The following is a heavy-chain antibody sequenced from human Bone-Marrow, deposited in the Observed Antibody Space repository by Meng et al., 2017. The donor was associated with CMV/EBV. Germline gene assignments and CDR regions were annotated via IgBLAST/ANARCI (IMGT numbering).Heavy chain of an antibody. J-gene: IGHJ4*02. D-gene: IGHD5-12*01. CDR2: IKSDGSEK. CDR3: ARNGRVATTNPFDS. Sequence: GGSLRLSCAASGFTFSRHWMTWVRQAPGKGLEWVANIKSDGSEKHYLDSVKGRFTISRDNAKKSLYLQMNSLRAEDTAVYFCARNGRVATTNPFDSWGQGSLDTVSS. CDR1: GFTFSRHW. V-gene: IGHV3-7*01.